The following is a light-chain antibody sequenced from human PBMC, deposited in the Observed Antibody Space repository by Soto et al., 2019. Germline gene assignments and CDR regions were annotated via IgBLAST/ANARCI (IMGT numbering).Light chain of an antibody. CDR1: QRINTY. CDR2: AAS. Sequence: DIQMTQSPSSLSASVRDRVTITCRSSQRINTYLNWYRQKPGKAPDLLIYAASSLPAGVPPRFSGSGSGTDCTLTITGLQPEDFATYDCQQNYSIPIPCGQGTRLEIK. V-gene: IGKV1-39*01. J-gene: IGKJ5*01. CDR3: QQNYSIPIP.